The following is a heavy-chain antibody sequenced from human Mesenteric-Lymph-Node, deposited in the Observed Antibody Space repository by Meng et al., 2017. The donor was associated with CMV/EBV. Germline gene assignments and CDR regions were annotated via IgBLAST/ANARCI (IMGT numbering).Heavy chain of an antibody. CDR1: GFGFSDYY. V-gene: IGHV3-11*04. Sequence: GESLKISCEASGFGFSDYYMNWIRQAPGKGLEWISYISNSGSIVFYADSVKGRFTISRDNAKNSLYLQMNSVRAEDTAVYFCARDGIRFSEWLERGYYYGLDVWGQGTTVTVSS. CDR2: ISNSGSIV. J-gene: IGHJ6*02. D-gene: IGHD3-3*01. CDR3: ARDGIRFSEWLERGYYYGLDV.